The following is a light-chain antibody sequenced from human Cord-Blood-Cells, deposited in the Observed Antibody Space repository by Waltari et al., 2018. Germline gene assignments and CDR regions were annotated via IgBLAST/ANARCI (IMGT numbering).Light chain of an antibody. V-gene: IGLV2-23*01. CDR1: SSDVGSYNL. CDR2: EGS. J-gene: IGLJ1*01. CDR3: CSYAGSSTCV. Sequence: QSALTQPASVSGSPGQSITISCTGTSSDVGSYNLVSWYQQHPGKAPKLMIYEGSKRPSGVSNRCSCSKACNTASLTVPELQAEDEADYYGCSYAGSSTCVFGTGTKGTVL.